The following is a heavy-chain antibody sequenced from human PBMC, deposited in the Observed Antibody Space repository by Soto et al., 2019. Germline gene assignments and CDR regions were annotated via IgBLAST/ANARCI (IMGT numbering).Heavy chain of an antibody. V-gene: IGHV3-23*01. CDR1: GFTFTNYA. CDR3: ARRGSDYSYFDY. CDR2: IGGSDGRT. D-gene: IGHD3-16*01. J-gene: IGHJ4*02. Sequence: EVQLLESGGGLVQPGGSLRLSCAASGFTFTNYAMRWVRQAPGKGLEWISTIGGSDGRTYYADSVKGRFTISKDNSKNTLYLQMNTLRAEDTAIYYCARRGSDYSYFDYWGQGTLFTVSS.